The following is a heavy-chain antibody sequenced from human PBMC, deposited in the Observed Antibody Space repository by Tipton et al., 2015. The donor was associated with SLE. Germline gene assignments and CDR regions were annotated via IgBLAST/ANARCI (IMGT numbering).Heavy chain of an antibody. CDR1: GGSFSGYY. CDR3: ARGHGIAVAGTLDY. V-gene: IGHV4-34*01. Sequence: LRLSCAVYGGSFSGYYWSWIRQPPGKGLEWIGEINHSGSTNYNPSLKSRVTISVDTSKNQFSLKLSSVTAADTAVYYCARGHGIAVAGTLDYWGQGTLVTVSS. CDR2: INHSGST. J-gene: IGHJ4*02. D-gene: IGHD6-19*01.